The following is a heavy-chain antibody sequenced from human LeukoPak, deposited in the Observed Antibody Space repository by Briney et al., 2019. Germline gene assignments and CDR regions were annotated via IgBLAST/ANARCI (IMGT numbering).Heavy chain of an antibody. J-gene: IGHJ6*02. CDR2: ISADNGNT. CDR3: ARYSSTFSYYGVDV. D-gene: IGHD6-13*01. V-gene: IGHV1-18*01. Sequence: ASVKVSCKTSGYTFTSYLISWVRQAPGQGLEWMGWISADNGNTNYAQRLQGRVTMTTDTSTSTAYVELRSLRSDDTAVYYCARYSSTFSYYGVDVWGQGTTVTVSS. CDR1: GYTFTSYL.